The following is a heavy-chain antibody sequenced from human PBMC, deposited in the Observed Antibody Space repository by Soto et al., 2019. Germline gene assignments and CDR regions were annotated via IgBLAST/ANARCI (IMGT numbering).Heavy chain of an antibody. J-gene: IGHJ5*02. V-gene: IGHV3-30-3*01. CDR1: GFTFSSYA. D-gene: IGHD2-21*02. CDR2: ISYDGSNK. CDR3: ARDGPPYWGGDCQNWFDP. Sequence: QVQLVESGGGVVQPGRSLRLSCAASGFTFSSYAMHWVRQAPGKGLEWVAVISYDGSNKYYADSVKGRFTISRDNSKNTLDLQINSLRAEDTAVYYCARDGPPYWGGDCQNWFDPWGQGTLVTVSS.